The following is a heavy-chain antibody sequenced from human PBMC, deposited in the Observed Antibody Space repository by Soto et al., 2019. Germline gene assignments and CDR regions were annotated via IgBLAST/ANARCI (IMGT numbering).Heavy chain of an antibody. D-gene: IGHD2-8*02. Sequence: QEQLVESGGGVVQPGMSLRLSGEGSGFTFRRHGMHWVRQSPGKGLEWLAVIWYDGSEQYYADSVKGRFTISRDNSKNMLYLQLNTLTVEDTAVYYCARWSNHKVVDPWGQGTMVTVS. CDR3: ARWSNHKVVDP. CDR2: IWYDGSEQ. J-gene: IGHJ5*02. V-gene: IGHV3-33*03. CDR1: GFTFRRHG.